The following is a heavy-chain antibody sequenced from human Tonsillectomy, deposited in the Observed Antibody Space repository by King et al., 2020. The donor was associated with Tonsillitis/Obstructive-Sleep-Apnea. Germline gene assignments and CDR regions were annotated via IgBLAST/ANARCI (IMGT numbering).Heavy chain of an antibody. Sequence: QLVQSGAEVKKPGASVKVSCKASGYTFTGYYMHWVRQAPGQGLEWMGWINPNSGGPNHAQKFQGGVTMTRDTSISTAYMELSRLRSDDTAGYYCARGSVPFDYWGQGTLVTVSS. CDR3: ARGSVPFDY. CDR2: INPNSGGP. V-gene: IGHV1-2*02. CDR1: GYTFTGYY. J-gene: IGHJ4*02.